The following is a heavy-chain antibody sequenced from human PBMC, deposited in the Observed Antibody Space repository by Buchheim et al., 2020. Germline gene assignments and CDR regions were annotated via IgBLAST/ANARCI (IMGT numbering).Heavy chain of an antibody. Sequence: EVQLVESGGGLVQPGGSLRLSCAASGFAFSYFSMNWVRQAPGKGLDWVAYINSISKTIRYADSMEGRFTISRDDAKTSLFLQMNSLRDEDTAVYYCVRDLSWAFDFWGQGTL. D-gene: IGHD3-10*01. CDR2: INSISKTI. J-gene: IGHJ4*02. CDR3: VRDLSWAFDF. V-gene: IGHV3-48*02. CDR1: GFAFSYFS.